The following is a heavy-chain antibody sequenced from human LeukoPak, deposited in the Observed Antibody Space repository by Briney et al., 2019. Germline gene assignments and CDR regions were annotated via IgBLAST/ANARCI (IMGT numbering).Heavy chain of an antibody. J-gene: IGHJ4*02. CDR1: GFTFNRYA. D-gene: IGHD4-23*01. Sequence: GGSLRLSCAASGFTFNRYAMHWVRQAPGKGLEWVGLISGDGITTYYLDSVRGRFTISRDNSKNSLYLHMNSLRSEDTALYYCAKDHVYGGADDWGQGTLVTVSS. CDR2: ISGDGITT. CDR3: AKDHVYGGADD. V-gene: IGHV3-43*02.